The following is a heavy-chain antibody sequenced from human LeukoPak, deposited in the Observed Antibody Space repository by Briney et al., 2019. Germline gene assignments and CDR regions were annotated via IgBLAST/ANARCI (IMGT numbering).Heavy chain of an antibody. J-gene: IGHJ2*01. CDR2: INHSGST. Sequence: PSETLSLTCAVYGGSFSGYYWSWIRQPPGKGLEWIGEINHSGSTNYNPSLKSRVTISVDTSKNQFSLKLSSVTAADTAVYYCARVDLNWYFDLWGRGTLVTVSS. CDR1: GGSFSGYY. CDR3: ARVDLNWYFDL. V-gene: IGHV4-34*01.